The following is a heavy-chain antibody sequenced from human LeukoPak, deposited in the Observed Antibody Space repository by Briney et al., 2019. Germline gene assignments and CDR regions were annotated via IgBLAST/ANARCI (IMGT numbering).Heavy chain of an antibody. V-gene: IGHV4-59*08. J-gene: IGHJ6*02. Sequence: PSETPSLTCTVSGGSISSYYWSWIRQPPGKGLEWIGYIYYSGSTNYNPSLKSRVTISVDTSKNQFSLKLSSVTAADTAVYYCARLKLSYSGYACYYYGMDVWGQGTTVTVSS. CDR1: GGSISSYY. CDR2: IYYSGST. CDR3: ARLKLSYSGYACYYYGMDV. D-gene: IGHD5-12*01.